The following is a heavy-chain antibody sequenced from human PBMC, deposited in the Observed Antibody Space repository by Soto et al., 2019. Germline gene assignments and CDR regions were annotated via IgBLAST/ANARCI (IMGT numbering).Heavy chain of an antibody. V-gene: IGHV4-30-4*01. J-gene: IGHJ4*02. CDR1: GGSISSGDYY. CDR3: ARDSGGYCYFDY. D-gene: IGHD3-22*01. CDR2: IYYSGST. Sequence: QVQLQESGPGLVKPSQTLSLTCTVSGGSISSGDYYWSWIRQPPGKGLEWIGYIYYSGSTFYNPSLKSRXSIXVXMSKNQFSLKLSSVTAADTAVYYCARDSGGYCYFDYWGQGTQVTVPS.